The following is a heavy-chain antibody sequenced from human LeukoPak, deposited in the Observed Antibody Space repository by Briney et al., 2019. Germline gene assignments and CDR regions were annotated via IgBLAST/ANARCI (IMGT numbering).Heavy chain of an antibody. CDR2: IYHSGST. CDR3: ASDFWSGY. V-gene: IGHV4-30-2*01. Sequence: SETLSLTCTVSGGSLSSGGYYWSWIRQPPGKGLEWIGYIYHSGSTYYNPSLKSRVTISVDRSKNQFSLKLSSVTAADTAVYYCASDFWSGYWGQGTLVTVSS. CDR1: GGSLSSGGYY. J-gene: IGHJ4*02. D-gene: IGHD3-3*01.